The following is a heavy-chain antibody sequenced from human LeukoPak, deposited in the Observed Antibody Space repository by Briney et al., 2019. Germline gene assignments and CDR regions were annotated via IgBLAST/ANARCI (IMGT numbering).Heavy chain of an antibody. CDR3: ARQLDGDYPDY. CDR2: INHSGST. CDR1: GFTFSSYA. V-gene: IGHV4-34*01. Sequence: GSLRLSCAASGFTFSSYAMTWIRQPPGKGLEWIGEINHSGSTNYNPSLKSRVTISVDTSKNQFSLKLSSVTAADTAVYYCARQLDGDYPDYWGQGTLVAVSS. D-gene: IGHD6-13*01. J-gene: IGHJ4*02.